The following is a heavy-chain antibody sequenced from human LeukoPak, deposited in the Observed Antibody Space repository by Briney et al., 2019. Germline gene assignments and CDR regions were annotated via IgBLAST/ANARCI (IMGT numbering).Heavy chain of an antibody. CDR2: INHSGST. J-gene: IGHJ6*03. D-gene: IGHD5-18*01. V-gene: IGHV4-34*01. Sequence: SETLSLTCAVYGGSFSGYYWSWIRQPPGKGLEWIGEINHSGSTNYNPSLKSRATISVDTSKNQFSLKLSSVTAADTAVYYCARGGAGYSYGLPYYMDVWGKGTTVPVSS. CDR3: ARGGAGYSYGLPYYMDV. CDR1: GGSFSGYY.